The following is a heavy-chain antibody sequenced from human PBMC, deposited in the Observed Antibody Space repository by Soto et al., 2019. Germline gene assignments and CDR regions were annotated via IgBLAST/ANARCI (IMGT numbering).Heavy chain of an antibody. CDR3: ARDFQELEPYFDC. Sequence: SETLSLTCTVSGGSISSGDYYWSWIRQPPGKGLEWIGYIYYSGSTYYNPSLKSRVTISVDTSKNQFSLKLSSVTAADTAVYYCARDFQELEPYFDCWGQGTLVTVSS. D-gene: IGHD1-26*01. CDR2: IYYSGST. V-gene: IGHV4-30-4*01. CDR1: GGSISSGDYY. J-gene: IGHJ4*02.